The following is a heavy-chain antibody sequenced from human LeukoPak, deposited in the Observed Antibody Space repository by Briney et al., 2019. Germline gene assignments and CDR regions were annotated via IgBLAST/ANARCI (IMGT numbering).Heavy chain of an antibody. V-gene: IGHV3-30-3*01. CDR1: GFTFSSYA. CDR3: ARGSYSSGRSGFDY. D-gene: IGHD6-19*01. CDR2: ISYDGSNK. J-gene: IGHJ4*02. Sequence: PGRSLRLPCAASGFTFSSYAMHWVRQAPGKGLEWVAVISYDGSNKYYADSVKGRFTISRDNSKNTLYLQMNSLRAEDTAVYYCARGSYSSGRSGFDYWGQGTLVTVSS.